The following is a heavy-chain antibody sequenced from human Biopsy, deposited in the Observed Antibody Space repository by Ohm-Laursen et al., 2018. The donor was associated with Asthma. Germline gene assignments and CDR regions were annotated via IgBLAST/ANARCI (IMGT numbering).Heavy chain of an antibody. CDR3: ARASVAASSNWFDP. J-gene: IGHJ5*02. CDR1: GGSISSGAHY. V-gene: IGHV4-31*03. CDR2: IYYSGST. Sequence: SQTLSLTCTVSGGSISSGAHYWSWIRQHPGKGLEWIGYIYYSGSTYYNPSLKSRVTISVDTSKKQFSLKLTSVTAADTAVYCCARASVAASSNWFDPWGQGTLVTVSS. D-gene: IGHD6-19*01.